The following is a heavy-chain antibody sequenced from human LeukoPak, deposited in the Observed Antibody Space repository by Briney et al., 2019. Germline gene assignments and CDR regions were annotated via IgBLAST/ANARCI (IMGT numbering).Heavy chain of an antibody. Sequence: GGPLRLSCAASGFTFDDYGMSWVRQAPGKGLECVSGINWNGGSTGYADSVKGRFTISRDNAKNSLYLRVNSLRAEDTALYYCARASIGSRTLGAFDIWGQGTMVTVSS. D-gene: IGHD2-2*01. CDR1: GFTFDDYG. V-gene: IGHV3-20*04. J-gene: IGHJ3*02. CDR3: ARASIGSRTLGAFDI. CDR2: INWNGGST.